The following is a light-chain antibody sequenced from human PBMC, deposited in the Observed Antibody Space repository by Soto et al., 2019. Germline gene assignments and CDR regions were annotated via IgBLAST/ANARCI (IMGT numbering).Light chain of an antibody. V-gene: IGLV2-8*01. J-gene: IGLJ1*01. CDR3: SSYAGSSNV. Sequence: QSVLTQPPSASGSPGQSVAISCTGTSSDVGGYNYVSWYQQHPGKAPKLMIYEVNKRPSGVPDRCSGSESGNTASLTVSGLQAEDEADYYCSSYAGSSNVFGTGTKVTVL. CDR2: EVN. CDR1: SSDVGGYNY.